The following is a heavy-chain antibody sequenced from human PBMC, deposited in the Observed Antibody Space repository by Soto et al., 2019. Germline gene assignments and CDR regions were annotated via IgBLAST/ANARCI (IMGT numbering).Heavy chain of an antibody. D-gene: IGHD1-20*01. Sequence: PGGSLRLSCAASGFTLSSYWMHWVRQAPGEGLVWVSRINSDGSSISYADSVKGRFTISRDNAKNTLYLQMNSLRAEDTAVYYCARVWNYFDYWGQGTLVTGSS. CDR2: INSDGSSI. CDR1: GFTLSSYW. CDR3: ARVWNYFDY. V-gene: IGHV3-74*01. J-gene: IGHJ4*02.